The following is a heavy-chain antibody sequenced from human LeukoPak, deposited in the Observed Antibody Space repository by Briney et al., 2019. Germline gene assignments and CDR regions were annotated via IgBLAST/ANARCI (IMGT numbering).Heavy chain of an antibody. Sequence: GGSLRLSCAASGFTFSSYAMSWVRQAPGKGLECVSAISGSGGSTYYADSVKGRFTISRDNSKNTLYLQMNSLRAEDTAVYYCAKPPYCSSTSCPLDYFDYWGQGTLVTVSS. D-gene: IGHD2-2*01. CDR3: AKPPYCSSTSCPLDYFDY. V-gene: IGHV3-23*01. CDR2: ISGSGGST. CDR1: GFTFSSYA. J-gene: IGHJ4*02.